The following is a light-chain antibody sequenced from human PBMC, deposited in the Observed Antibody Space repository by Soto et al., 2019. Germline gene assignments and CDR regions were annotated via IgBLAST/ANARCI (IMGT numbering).Light chain of an antibody. J-gene: IGLJ1*01. CDR3: CSYAGSSTV. CDR1: SSDVGSYNL. CDR2: EGS. Sequence: QPASVSGSPGQSITISCTGTSSDVGSYNLVSWYQQHPGKAPKLMIYEGSKRPSGVSNRFSGSKSGNTASLTISGLQAEDEADYYCCSYAGSSTVFGTGTKVTVL. V-gene: IGLV2-23*01.